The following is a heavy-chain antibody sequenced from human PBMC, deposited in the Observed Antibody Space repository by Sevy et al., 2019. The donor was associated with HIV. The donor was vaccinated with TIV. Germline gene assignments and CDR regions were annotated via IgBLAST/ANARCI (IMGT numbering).Heavy chain of an antibody. D-gene: IGHD3-3*01. CDR1: GFTLSSYG. J-gene: IGHJ6*02. CDR2: IRYDGSNK. CDR3: ARDRLGITISAEWGGGMDV. V-gene: IGHV3-33*01. Sequence: GGSLRLSCAASGFTLSSYGMHWVRQAPGKGLEWVAVIRYDGSNKYYADSVKGRFTISRDNSKNTQYLQMNSLRAEDTAVYYGARDRLGITISAEWGGGMDVWGQGTTVTVSS.